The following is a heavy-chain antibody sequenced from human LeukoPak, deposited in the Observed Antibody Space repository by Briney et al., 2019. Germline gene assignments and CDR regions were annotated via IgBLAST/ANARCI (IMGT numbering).Heavy chain of an antibody. CDR3: ARDLAEMATILLDY. CDR2: INPNSGGT. V-gene: IGHV1-2*02. D-gene: IGHD5-24*01. Sequence: GASVKVSCKASGYTFTGYYMHWVRQAPGQGLEWMGWINPNSGGTNCAQKFQGRVTMTRDMSTSTVYMELSSLRSEDTAVYYCARDLAEMATILLDYWGQGTLVTVSS. J-gene: IGHJ4*02. CDR1: GYTFTGYY.